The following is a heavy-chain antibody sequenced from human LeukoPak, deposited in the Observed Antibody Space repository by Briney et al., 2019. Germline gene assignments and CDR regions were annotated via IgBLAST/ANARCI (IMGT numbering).Heavy chain of an antibody. V-gene: IGHV1-46*01. J-gene: IGHJ5*02. CDR3: ARLLGLVTNDNWFDP. CDR2: INPNGGST. Sequence: ASVKVSCKASGYTFSSYYMHWVRQAPGQGLEWMGMINPNGGSTTYAEKFQGRVTMTRDMSTSTVYMELSSLRSEDTAVYYCARLLGLVTNDNWFDPWGQGTLVTVSS. CDR1: GYTFSSYY. D-gene: IGHD3/OR15-3a*01.